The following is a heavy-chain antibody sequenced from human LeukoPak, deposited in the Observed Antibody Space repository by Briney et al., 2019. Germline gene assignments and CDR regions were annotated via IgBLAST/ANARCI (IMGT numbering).Heavy chain of an antibody. J-gene: IGHJ4*02. V-gene: IGHV3-23*01. CDR1: GFTFGAYA. D-gene: IGHD2-21*02. CDR2: FSDSGGTT. CDR3: VRGTSRDYGYGGDDPY. Sequence: QPGGSLRLSCAASGFTFGAYAMSWVRQAPGKGLEWVSTFSDSGGTTYYADSVKGRFTISSDSARDTLFLQMDSPRADDTAVYYCVRGTSRDYGYGGDDPYWGQGTLVTVSS.